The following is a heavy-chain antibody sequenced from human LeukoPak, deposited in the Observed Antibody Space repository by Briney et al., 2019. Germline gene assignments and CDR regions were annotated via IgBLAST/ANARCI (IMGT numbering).Heavy chain of an antibody. CDR3: ARVSGKSFGQDYDFWSGYYLLGGFYFDY. J-gene: IGHJ4*02. CDR2: ISWNSGSI. D-gene: IGHD3-3*01. CDR1: GFTFDDYA. V-gene: IGHV3-9*01. Sequence: GGSLRLSCAASGFTFDDYAMHWVRQAPGKGLEWVSGISWNSGSIGYADSVKGRFTISRDNAKNSLYLQMNSLRAEDTAVYYCARVSGKSFGQDYDFWSGYYLLGGFYFDYWGQGTLVTVSS.